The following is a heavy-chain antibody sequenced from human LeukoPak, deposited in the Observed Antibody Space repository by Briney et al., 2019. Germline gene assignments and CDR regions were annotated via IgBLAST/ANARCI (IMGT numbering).Heavy chain of an antibody. V-gene: IGHV1-69*05. CDR2: IIPIFGTA. D-gene: IGHD5-24*01. Sequence: SVKVSCKASGGTFSSYAISWVRQAPGQGLEWMGWIIPIFGTANYAQKFQGRVTITTDESTSTAYMELSSLRSEDTAVYYCARDSGDGYNYDYYYYMDVWGKGTTVTVSS. CDR3: ARDSGDGYNYDYYYYMDV. J-gene: IGHJ6*03. CDR1: GGTFSSYA.